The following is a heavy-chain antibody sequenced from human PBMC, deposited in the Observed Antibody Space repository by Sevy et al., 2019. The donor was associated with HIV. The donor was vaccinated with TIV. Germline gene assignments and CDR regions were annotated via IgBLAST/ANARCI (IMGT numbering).Heavy chain of an antibody. CDR2: ISSSSSYI. CDR1: GFTFSSYS. J-gene: IGHJ4*02. Sequence: GGSLRLSCAASGFTFSSYSMNWVRQAPGKGLEWVSSISSSSSYIYYADSVKGRFTSSRDNAKNSLYLQMNSLRAEDTAVYYCARAMDTAYDYWGQGTLVTVSS. D-gene: IGHD5-18*01. V-gene: IGHV3-21*01. CDR3: ARAMDTAYDY.